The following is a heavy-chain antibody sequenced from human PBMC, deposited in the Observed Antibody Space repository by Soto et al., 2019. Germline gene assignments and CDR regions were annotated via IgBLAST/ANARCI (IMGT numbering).Heavy chain of an antibody. CDR3: ASSMIRPDAFAI. D-gene: IGHD3-22*01. CDR2: ISWNSATI. CDR1: GFTFDSYA. Sequence: GGYLRLSCEASGFTFDSYAMQWVRQVPGKGLEWVSSISWNSATIDYADSVKGRFTISRDNSKNTLYLQMNSLRAEDTAVYYFASSMIRPDAFAISGQGTMVIVS. V-gene: IGHV3-9*01. J-gene: IGHJ3*02.